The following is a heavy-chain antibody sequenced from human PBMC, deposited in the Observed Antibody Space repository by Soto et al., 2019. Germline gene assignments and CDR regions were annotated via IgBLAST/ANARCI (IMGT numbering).Heavy chain of an antibody. CDR2: IHHSGST. J-gene: IGHJ6*03. Sequence: SETLSLTCTVSGGSISSYYWNWVRQPPGKGLEWIGYIHHSGSTDYNPSLKSRVTISLDTSKNQFSLKLSSVTAADTAVYYCARSRVIAVAGQYYYYMDVWGKGTTVTVSS. V-gene: IGHV4-59*08. CDR3: ARSRVIAVAGQYYYYMDV. D-gene: IGHD6-13*01. CDR1: GGSISSYY.